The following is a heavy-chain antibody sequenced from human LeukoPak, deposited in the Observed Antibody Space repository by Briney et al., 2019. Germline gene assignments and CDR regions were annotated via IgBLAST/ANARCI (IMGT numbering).Heavy chain of an antibody. J-gene: IGHJ4*02. CDR2: IYYTGST. CDR1: GGSISSYY. CDR3: ARGNYYDSSASYYFDY. Sequence: SETLSLTCTVSGGSISSYYWSWIRQPPGKGLEWIGYIYYTGSTNSNPSLKSRVTISVDTSKNQFSLKLSSVTAADTAVYYCARGNYYDSSASYYFDYWGQGTLVTVSS. V-gene: IGHV4-59*01. D-gene: IGHD3-22*01.